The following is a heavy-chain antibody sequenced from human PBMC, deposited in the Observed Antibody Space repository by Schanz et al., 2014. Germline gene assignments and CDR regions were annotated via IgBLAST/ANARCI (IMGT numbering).Heavy chain of an antibody. J-gene: IGHJ4*02. CDR3: ARGGATRFDY. D-gene: IGHD1-26*01. CDR2: ISYDGSIT. V-gene: IGHV3-30*04. CDR1: GFTFSNSP. Sequence: VQLLESGGGLVQPGGSLRLSCAASGFTFSNSPLHWVRQAPGKGLDWVAVISYDGSITYYADSVKGRFTISRDNAKNSLYLQMNSLRDEDTAVYYCARGGATRFDYWGQGTLVTVSS.